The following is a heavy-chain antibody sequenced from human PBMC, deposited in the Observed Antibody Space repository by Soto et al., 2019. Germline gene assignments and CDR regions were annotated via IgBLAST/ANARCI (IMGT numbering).Heavy chain of an antibody. CDR3: ARVQYITDYGDFEAYYYYYGMDV. Sequence: GGSLRLSCAASGFTFSSYGMHWVRQAPGKGLEWVAVIWYDGSNKYYADSVKGRFTISRDNSKNTLYLQMNSLRAEDTAVYYCARVQYITDYGDFEAYYYYYGMDVWGQGTTVTVSS. CDR2: IWYDGSNK. CDR1: GFTFSSYG. V-gene: IGHV3-33*01. J-gene: IGHJ6*02. D-gene: IGHD4-17*01.